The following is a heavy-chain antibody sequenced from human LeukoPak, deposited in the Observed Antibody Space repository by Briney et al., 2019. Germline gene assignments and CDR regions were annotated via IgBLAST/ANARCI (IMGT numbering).Heavy chain of an antibody. J-gene: IGHJ4*02. CDR2: INHSGST. CDR3: ARLRWQLVGPYFDY. D-gene: IGHD1-26*01. CDR1: GGSFSGYY. V-gene: IGHV4-34*01. Sequence: SETLSLTCAVYGGSFSGYYWSWIRQPPGKGLEWIGEINHSGSTNYNPSLKSRVTISVDTSKNQFSLRLSSVTATDTAVYYCARLRWQLVGPYFDYCGQGMLVTVSS.